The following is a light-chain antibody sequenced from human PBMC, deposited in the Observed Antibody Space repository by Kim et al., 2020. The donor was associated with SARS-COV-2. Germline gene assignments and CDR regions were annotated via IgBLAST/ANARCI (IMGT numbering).Light chain of an antibody. CDR1: SSHVGDYNY. CDR2: DIS. J-gene: IGLJ2*01. Sequence: GQSSTISCTGTSSHVGDYNYVTWYQQHPGQAPKLIIYDISYRPSGVSTHFSGSKSGNTASLTISGLQAADEADYYCTSYTGADTVLFGGGTKLTVL. V-gene: IGLV2-14*03. CDR3: TSYTGADTVL.